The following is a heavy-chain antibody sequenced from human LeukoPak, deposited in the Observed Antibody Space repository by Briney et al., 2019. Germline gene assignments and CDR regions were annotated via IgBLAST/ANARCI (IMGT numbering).Heavy chain of an antibody. CDR2: ISGSGGST. CDR3: ARFLYYYDSSGYYYEEYYFDY. Sequence: GGSLRLSCAASGFTFNSYVINWVRRAPGKGLEWVSAISGSGGSTYYADSVKGRFTISRDNSKNTLYLQMNSLRAEDTAVYYCARFLYYYDSSGYYYEEYYFDYWGQGTLVTVSS. J-gene: IGHJ4*02. D-gene: IGHD3-22*01. CDR1: GFTFNSYV. V-gene: IGHV3-23*01.